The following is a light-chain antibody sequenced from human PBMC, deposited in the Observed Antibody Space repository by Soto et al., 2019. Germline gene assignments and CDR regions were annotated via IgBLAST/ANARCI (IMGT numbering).Light chain of an antibody. CDR3: QQYGSSPLA. J-gene: IGKJ4*01. CDR1: QSVSSSY. V-gene: IGKV3-20*01. CDR2: GAS. Sequence: EIVLTQSPGTLSLSPGERATLSCRASQSVSSSYLAWYQQKPGQATRLLIYGASSRATGIPDRFSGSGSGTDFTLTISRLEPEDFAVYYCQQYGSSPLAFGGGTTVEIK.